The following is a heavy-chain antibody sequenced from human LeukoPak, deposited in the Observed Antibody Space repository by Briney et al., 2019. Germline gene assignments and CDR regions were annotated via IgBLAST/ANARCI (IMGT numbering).Heavy chain of an antibody. Sequence: PSETLSLTCTVSGGAISSSSYYWGWIRQPPGKGLEWIGSIYYSGSTYYDPSLKSRVTISVDTSKNQFSLKLSSVTAADTAVYYCARQGWGSFDYWGQGTLVTVSS. CDR3: ARQGWGSFDY. J-gene: IGHJ4*02. V-gene: IGHV4-39*01. CDR2: IYYSGST. CDR1: GGAISSSSYY. D-gene: IGHD7-27*01.